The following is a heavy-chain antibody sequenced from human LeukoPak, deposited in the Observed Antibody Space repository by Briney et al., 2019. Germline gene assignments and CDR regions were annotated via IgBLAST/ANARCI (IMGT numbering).Heavy chain of an antibody. CDR2: IIPIFGTA. J-gene: IGHJ5*02. D-gene: IGHD3-3*01. CDR3: ARTNSITIFGVVTRLSGWFVP. CDR1: GGTFSSYA. Sequence: SVKSACKASGGTFSSYAISWVRQAPGQGLEWMGSIIPIFGTANYAQKFQGRVTITADKSTSTAYMELSRLRSEDTAVYYCARTNSITIFGVVTRLSGWFVPWGLHTLLTVSS. V-gene: IGHV1-69*06.